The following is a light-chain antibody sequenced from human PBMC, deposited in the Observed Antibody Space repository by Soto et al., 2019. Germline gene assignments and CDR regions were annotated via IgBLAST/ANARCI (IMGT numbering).Light chain of an antibody. CDR3: NSYGSTSTRYV. CDR2: EVS. V-gene: IGLV2-14*01. Sequence: QSALTQPASVPGSPGQSITISCTGTSSDVGGYNYVSWYQQHPGKAPKLVIYEVSNRPSGVSNRFSGSKSGNTASLTISGLQAEDEADYFCNSYGSTSTRYVFGTGTKVTVL. J-gene: IGLJ1*01. CDR1: SSDVGGYNY.